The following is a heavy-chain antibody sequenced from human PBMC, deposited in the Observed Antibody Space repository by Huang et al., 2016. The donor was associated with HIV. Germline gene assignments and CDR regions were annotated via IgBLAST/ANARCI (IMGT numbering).Heavy chain of an antibody. V-gene: IGHV5-51*01. D-gene: IGHD3-10*01. CDR2: IDPGDSDT. CDR3: ARLIGSPSFYYGLDV. J-gene: IGHJ6*02. Sequence: EVQLVQSGAEVKKPGESLKISCKGSGYRFRSNWIGWVRQMPGKGLEWMGSIDPGDSDTRDSPSFQGQVTISADKSINPAYLQWSSLKASDTAMYYCARLIGSPSFYYGLDVWGQGTTVTVSS. CDR1: GYRFRSNW.